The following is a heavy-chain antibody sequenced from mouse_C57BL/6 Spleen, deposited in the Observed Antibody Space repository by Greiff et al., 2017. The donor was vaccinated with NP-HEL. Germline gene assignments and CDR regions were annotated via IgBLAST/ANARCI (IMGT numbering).Heavy chain of an antibody. CDR1: GYTFTSYW. CDR2: IYPSDSET. CDR3: ARSGTAQASMDY. V-gene: IGHV1-61*01. Sequence: QVQLQQPGAELVRPGSSVKLSCKASGYTFTSYWMDWVKQRPGQGLEWIGNIYPSDSETHYNQKFKDKATLTVDKSSSTAYMQLSSLTSEDSAVYYCARSGTAQASMDYWGQGTSVTVSS. D-gene: IGHD3-2*02. J-gene: IGHJ4*01.